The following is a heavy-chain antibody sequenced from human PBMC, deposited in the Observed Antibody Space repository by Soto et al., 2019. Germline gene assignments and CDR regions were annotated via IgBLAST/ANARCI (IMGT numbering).Heavy chain of an antibody. V-gene: IGHV4-61*01. CDR2: TFDAATT. D-gene: IGHD4-17*01. J-gene: IGHJ6*02. CDR3: ARDRRGRADGFIYYYGMEV. CDR1: CEYVGRGTNY. Sequence: QVQLQESAPRLVKPSWALPLICSVSCEYVGRGTNYWCCVRQAPGRGLQWSVDTFDAATTNYSPSFESRVSISLDAAKNQVSLKLTSVTAADTAIYYCARDRRGRADGFIYYYGMEVWGQGTSVTVSS.